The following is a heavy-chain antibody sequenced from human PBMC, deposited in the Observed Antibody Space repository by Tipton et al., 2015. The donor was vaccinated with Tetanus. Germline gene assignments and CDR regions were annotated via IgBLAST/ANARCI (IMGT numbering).Heavy chain of an antibody. CDR3: ARDRGGYDRGDFDN. V-gene: IGHV4-59*01. D-gene: IGHD3-16*01. Sequence: TLSLTCTVSGDSITNSYWTWIRQPPGKGLECIGYVFYTGITKYNPSLKSRVTISVDTSKKQLSLKLSSVTAADTAVYYCARDRGGYDRGDFDNWGQGSLVTVSS. CDR1: GDSITNSY. J-gene: IGHJ4*02. CDR2: VFYTGIT.